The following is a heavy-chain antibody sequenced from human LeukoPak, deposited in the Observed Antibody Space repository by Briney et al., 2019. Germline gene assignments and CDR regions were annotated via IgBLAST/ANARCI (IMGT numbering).Heavy chain of an antibody. Sequence: GGSLRLSCTVSGFTFSSRWMHWVRQAPGKGLVWVAVIKNDGNSNYADSVKGRFIASRDDARNTVYLQMSSLRADDTAVYYCHPLAYITDWGQGTLVTVSS. CDR2: IKNDGNS. D-gene: IGHD3-10*01. CDR1: GFTFSSRW. V-gene: IGHV3-74*01. CDR3: HPLAYITD. J-gene: IGHJ4*02.